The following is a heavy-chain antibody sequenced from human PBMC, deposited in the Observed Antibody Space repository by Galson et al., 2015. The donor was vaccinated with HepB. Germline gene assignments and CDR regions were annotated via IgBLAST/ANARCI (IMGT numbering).Heavy chain of an antibody. D-gene: IGHD2-21*02. CDR3: ARAHRGSEPTIVLLLDY. CDR1: GFTFSSYA. V-gene: IGHV3-30*04. Sequence: SLRLSCAASGFTFSSYAMHWVRQAPGKGLEWLAVISYDGSNKYYADSVKGRFTISRDNSKNTLYLQMNSLRAEDTAVYYCARAHRGSEPTIVLLLDYWGQGTLVTVSS. J-gene: IGHJ4*02. CDR2: ISYDGSNK.